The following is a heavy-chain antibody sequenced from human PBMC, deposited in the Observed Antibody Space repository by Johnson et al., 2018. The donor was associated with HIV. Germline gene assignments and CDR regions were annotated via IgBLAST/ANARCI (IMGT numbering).Heavy chain of an antibody. Sequence: VQLVESGGGLVQPGGSLRLSCPASGFTFSSYAMSWVRQAPGKGLEWVAIIYSGDSTYYADSLEGSFTISRDNSKNTLYLQMNSLRAEDTAVYYSAKVAVATAAGGVALDIWGPGTMVIVSS. CDR1: GFTFSSYA. D-gene: IGHD6-13*01. CDR2: IIYSGDST. V-gene: IGHV3-23*03. CDR3: AKVAVATAAGGVALDI. J-gene: IGHJ3*02.